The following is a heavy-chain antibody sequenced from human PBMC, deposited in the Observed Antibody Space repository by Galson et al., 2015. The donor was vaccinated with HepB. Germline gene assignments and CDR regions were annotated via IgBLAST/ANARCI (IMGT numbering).Heavy chain of an antibody. Sequence: SLRLSCAASGFTFSNAWMNWVRQAPGKGLEWVGRIKSKTDGGTTDYAAPVKGRFTISRDDSKNTLYLQMNSLKTEDTAVYYCTTEHSTAGPLLWFGEPQAFDIWGQGTMVTVSS. CDR2: IKSKTDGGTT. V-gene: IGHV3-15*07. D-gene: IGHD3-10*01. CDR3: TTEHSTAGPLLWFGEPQAFDI. CDR1: GFTFSNAW. J-gene: IGHJ3*02.